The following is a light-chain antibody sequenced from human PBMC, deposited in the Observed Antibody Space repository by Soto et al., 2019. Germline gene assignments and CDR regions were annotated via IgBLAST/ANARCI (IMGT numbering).Light chain of an antibody. J-gene: IGKJ3*01. CDR3: QQYGSSVT. V-gene: IGKV3-20*01. CDR2: GAS. CDR1: QSVSSSF. Sequence: EIVLTQSPGTLSLSAGERATLSCRASQSVSSSFLAWYQQKPGQAPRLLIYGASSRAPGIPDRFSGSGSGTDFTLTISRLEPEDFAVYYCQQYGSSVTFGPGTKVDIK.